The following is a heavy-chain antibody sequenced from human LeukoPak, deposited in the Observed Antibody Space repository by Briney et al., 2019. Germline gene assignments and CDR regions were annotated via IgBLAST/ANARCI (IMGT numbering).Heavy chain of an antibody. CDR3: AKPGYSHDMCRNFDY. Sequence: GGSLRLSCVVSGFTFSNYGMNWVRQAPGKGLEWVSGIRDSGDSTRYADSVKGRFIISRDNPKNTLYLQMNSLRAEDTAVYYCAKPGYSHDMCRNFDYWGQGILVTVSS. CDR1: GFTFSNYG. D-gene: IGHD5-18*01. J-gene: IGHJ4*02. V-gene: IGHV3-23*01. CDR2: IRDSGDST.